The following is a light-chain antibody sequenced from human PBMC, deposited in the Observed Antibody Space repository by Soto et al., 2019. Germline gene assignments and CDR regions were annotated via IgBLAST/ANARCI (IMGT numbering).Light chain of an antibody. CDR3: QQRSIWPPA. Sequence: EIILRQSPDTLSLSPGERAALSCRASQSVSTYLAWYQQKPGQAPRLLIYDASNRATGIPARFSGSGSGTDFTLTISSLEPEDFAVYYCQQRSIWPPAFGQGTRLEIK. CDR2: DAS. CDR1: QSVSTY. V-gene: IGKV3-11*01. J-gene: IGKJ5*01.